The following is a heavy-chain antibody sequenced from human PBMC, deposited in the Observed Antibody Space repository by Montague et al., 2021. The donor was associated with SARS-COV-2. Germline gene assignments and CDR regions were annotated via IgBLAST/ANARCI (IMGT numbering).Heavy chain of an antibody. Sequence: SETLSLTCAVYGGSFSVYYWSWIRQPPGKGLEWIGEINHSGSTNHNPSLKSRVTISVDTSKNQVSLKLSSVTAADTAVYYCARMRFFDWPPHYYMDVWGKGTTVTVSS. CDR3: ARMRFFDWPPHYYMDV. CDR2: INHSGST. V-gene: IGHV4-34*01. CDR1: GGSFSVYY. J-gene: IGHJ6*03. D-gene: IGHD3-9*01.